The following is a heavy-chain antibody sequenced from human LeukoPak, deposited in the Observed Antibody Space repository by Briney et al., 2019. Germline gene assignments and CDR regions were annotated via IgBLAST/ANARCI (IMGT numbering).Heavy chain of an antibody. D-gene: IGHD2-2*01. CDR2: ISSSSSTI. J-gene: IGHJ4*02. Sequence: GGSLGLSCAVSGFTFRSYAMSWVGQAPGKGLEWVSYISSSSSTIYYADSVKGRFTISRDNAKNSLYLQMNSLRAEDTAVYYCAKDQYCSSTSCYVDYWGQGTLVTVSS. V-gene: IGHV3-48*04. CDR1: GFTFRSYA. CDR3: AKDQYCSSTSCYVDY.